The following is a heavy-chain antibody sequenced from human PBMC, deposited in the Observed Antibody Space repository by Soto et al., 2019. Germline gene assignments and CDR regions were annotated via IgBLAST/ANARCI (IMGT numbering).Heavy chain of an antibody. D-gene: IGHD3-22*01. CDR1: GDSISAYS. CDR3: ARVYYYDSSRYLAFDI. J-gene: IGHJ3*02. V-gene: IGHV4-30-4*01. CDR2: IYYSGRV. Sequence: SETLSLTCTVSGDSISAYSWSWVRQPPGKGLEWIGYIYYSGRVYYNSSLKSRVTISVDTSKNQFSLKLSSVTAADTAVHYCARVYYYDSSRYLAFDIWGQGTMVTVSS.